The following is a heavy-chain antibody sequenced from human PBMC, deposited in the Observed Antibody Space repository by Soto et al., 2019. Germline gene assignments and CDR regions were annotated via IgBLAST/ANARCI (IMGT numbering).Heavy chain of an antibody. V-gene: IGHV6-1*01. J-gene: IGHJ4*01. CDR1: GDSVSSNSAG. Sequence: PSQTLSLTCAITGDSVSSNSAGWSWVRQSPSRGLEWLGRTYYRSKWYDDYAVSVRGRIPINPDTAKNQYSLQLNSVTPEDTAVYFCARGEQYSGRIFDYWGQGTLVTVSS. D-gene: IGHD1-26*01. CDR2: TYYRSKWYD. CDR3: ARGEQYSGRIFDY.